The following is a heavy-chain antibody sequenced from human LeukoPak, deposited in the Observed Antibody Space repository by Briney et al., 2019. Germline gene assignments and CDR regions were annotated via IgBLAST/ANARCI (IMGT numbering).Heavy chain of an antibody. CDR1: GDSINSLDL. Sequence: AGTLYLTCTVSGDSINSLDLWSWVRQPPGKGLEWIGEMYLSGTTHSNPSVKSRVTISIDKSKNQFFLNLSSVTAADTAVYYCAGLVGRYSSGLYYYYFDYWGQGTLVTVSS. CDR3: AGLVGRYSSGLYYYYFDY. J-gene: IGHJ4*02. V-gene: IGHV4-4*02. CDR2: MYLSGTT. D-gene: IGHD3-22*01.